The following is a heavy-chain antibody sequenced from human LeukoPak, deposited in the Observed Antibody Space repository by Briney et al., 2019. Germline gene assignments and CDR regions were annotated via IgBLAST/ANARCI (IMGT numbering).Heavy chain of an antibody. CDR2: INPSGGST. V-gene: IGHV1-46*01. Sequence: ASVKVSCKASGYTFTSYYMHWVRQAPGQGLEWMGIINPSGGSTSYAQKFQGRVTMTRDTSTSTVYMELSSLRSEDTAVYYCARARGDDSSGYYSIDYWGQGTLVTVSS. CDR1: GYTFTSYY. J-gene: IGHJ4*02. CDR3: ARARGDDSSGYYSIDY. D-gene: IGHD3-22*01.